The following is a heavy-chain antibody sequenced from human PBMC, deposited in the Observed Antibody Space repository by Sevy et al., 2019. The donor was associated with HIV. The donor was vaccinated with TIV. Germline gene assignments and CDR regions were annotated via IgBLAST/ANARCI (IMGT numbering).Heavy chain of an antibody. V-gene: IGHV1-24*01. Sequence: ASVKVSCKVSGYTLTALSMHWVRQAPGKGLEWMGTFDTEDGETRFAQKFQGRVTMTEDTSTDTAYMELSSLRSEDTAVYFCATTKDYYDSSGYPCDHWGQGALVTYSS. CDR3: ATTKDYYDSSGYPCDH. CDR1: GYTLTALS. J-gene: IGHJ4*02. CDR2: FDTEDGET. D-gene: IGHD3-22*01.